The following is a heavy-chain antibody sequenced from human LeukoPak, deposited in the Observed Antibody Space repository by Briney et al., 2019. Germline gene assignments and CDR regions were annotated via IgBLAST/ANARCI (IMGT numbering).Heavy chain of an antibody. D-gene: IGHD3-22*01. Sequence: PGGSLRLSCAASGFTFSSYAMNWVRQAPVKGLEWVSYISSSSSTIYYADSVKGRFTISRDNAKNSLYLQMNSLRDEDTAVYYCARANYDSSGLDAFDIWGQGTMVTVSS. CDR3: ARANYDSSGLDAFDI. J-gene: IGHJ3*02. V-gene: IGHV3-48*02. CDR2: ISSSSSTI. CDR1: GFTFSSYA.